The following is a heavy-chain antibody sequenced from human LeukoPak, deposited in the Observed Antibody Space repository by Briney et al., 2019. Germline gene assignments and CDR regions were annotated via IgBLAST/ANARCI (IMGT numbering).Heavy chain of an antibody. V-gene: IGHV3-23*01. Sequence: PGGSLRLSCAASGFTFSSYDMRWVRQAPGKGLEWVSGISGSGGSTYYADSVKGRFTISRDNSKSTLYLQMNSLRAEDTAVYYCARDFSDDSSGYYGELDYWGQGTLVTVSS. CDR3: ARDFSDDSSGYYGELDY. CDR1: GFTFSSYD. D-gene: IGHD3-22*01. CDR2: ISGSGGST. J-gene: IGHJ4*02.